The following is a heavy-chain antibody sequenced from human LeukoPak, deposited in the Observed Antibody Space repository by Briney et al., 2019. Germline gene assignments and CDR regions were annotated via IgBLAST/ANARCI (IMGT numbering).Heavy chain of an antibody. CDR2: ISGSGGST. D-gene: IGHD2-21*02. CDR3: AKAPGPSVVVTAISDY. V-gene: IGHV3-23*01. J-gene: IGHJ4*02. CDR1: GFTFSSYA. Sequence: GGSLRLSCAASGFTFSSYAMSWVRQAPGKGLEWVSAISGSGGSTYYADSVKRRFTISRDNSKNTLYLQMNSLRAEDTAAYYCAKAPGPSVVVTAISDYWGQGTLVTVSS.